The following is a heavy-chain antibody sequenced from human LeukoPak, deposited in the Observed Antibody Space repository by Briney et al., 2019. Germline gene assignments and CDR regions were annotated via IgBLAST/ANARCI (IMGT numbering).Heavy chain of an antibody. Sequence: GASVKVSCKASGYTFTAYYMHWVRQAPGQGLEWMGWINPNSGGTKYAQRFQGRVIMTRDTSISTAYIELSRLRSDDTAIYYCARLYYYDSGGYKYNWFDPWGQGTQVTVSS. CDR1: GYTFTAYY. J-gene: IGHJ5*02. CDR2: INPNSGGT. V-gene: IGHV1-2*02. D-gene: IGHD3-22*01. CDR3: ARLYYYDSGGYKYNWFDP.